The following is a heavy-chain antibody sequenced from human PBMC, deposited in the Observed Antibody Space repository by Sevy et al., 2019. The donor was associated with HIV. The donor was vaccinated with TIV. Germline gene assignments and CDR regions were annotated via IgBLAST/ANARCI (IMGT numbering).Heavy chain of an antibody. CDR3: AKVSILYSGGQYFDY. CDR1: GGSIINYY. CDR2: IYSSGYT. J-gene: IGHJ4*02. V-gene: IGHV4-4*07. Sequence: SETLSLTCTVSGGSIINYYWSWIRQPAGKGLEWIGRIYSSGYTHYSPSLKSRVTMSVDTSKNQFSLRLMSVTAADTAVYYCAKVSILYSGGQYFDYWGQGTPVTVSS. D-gene: IGHD2-21*01.